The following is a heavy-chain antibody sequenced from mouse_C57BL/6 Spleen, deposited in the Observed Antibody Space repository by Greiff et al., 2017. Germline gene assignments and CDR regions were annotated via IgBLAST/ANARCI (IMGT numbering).Heavy chain of an antibody. V-gene: IGHV5-9*01. CDR2: ISGGGGNT. J-gene: IGHJ4*01. Sequence: EVQRVESGGGLVKPGGSLKLSCAASGFTFSSYTMSWVRQTPEKRLEWVATISGGGGNTYYPDSVKGRFTISRDNAKNTLYLQMSSLRSEDTALYYCARGRQGMDYWGQGTSVTVSS. CDR3: ARGRQGMDY. D-gene: IGHD3-2*01. CDR1: GFTFSSYT.